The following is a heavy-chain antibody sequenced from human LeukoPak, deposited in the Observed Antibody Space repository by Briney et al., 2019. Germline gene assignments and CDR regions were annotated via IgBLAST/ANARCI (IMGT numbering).Heavy chain of an antibody. Sequence: SETLSLTCTVSGGSISSSSYYWGWIRQPPGKGLEWIGSIYYSGSTYYNPSLKSRVTISVDTSKNQFSLKLSSVTAADTAVYYCARQLAGCLQLFDYWGQGTLVTVSS. D-gene: IGHD6-19*01. CDR1: GGSISSSSYY. CDR2: IYYSGST. V-gene: IGHV4-39*01. J-gene: IGHJ4*02. CDR3: ARQLAGCLQLFDY.